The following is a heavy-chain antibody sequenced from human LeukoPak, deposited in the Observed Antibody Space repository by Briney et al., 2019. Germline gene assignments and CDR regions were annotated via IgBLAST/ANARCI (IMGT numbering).Heavy chain of an antibody. Sequence: GASVKVSCKASGYTFTSYDINWVRQATGQGLEWMGWMNPNSGNTGYAQKFQGRVTITRNTSISTAYMELSSLRSEDTAVYYCARVSIAAADPHLINWFDPWGQGTLVTVSS. V-gene: IGHV1-8*03. CDR2: MNPNSGNT. CDR1: GYTFTSYD. CDR3: ARVSIAAADPHLINWFDP. J-gene: IGHJ5*02. D-gene: IGHD6-13*01.